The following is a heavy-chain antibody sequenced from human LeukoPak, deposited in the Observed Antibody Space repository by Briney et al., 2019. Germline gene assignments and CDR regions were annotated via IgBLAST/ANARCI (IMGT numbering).Heavy chain of an antibody. CDR2: IIPIFGTA. V-gene: IGHV1-69*05. CDR3: AAPVVGAFAFDI. D-gene: IGHD1-26*01. CDR1: GGTFSSYA. J-gene: IGHJ3*02. Sequence: ASVKVSCKASGGTFSSYAISWVRQAPGQGLEWMGGIIPIFGTANYAQKFQGRVTITTDESTSTAYMELSSLRSEDTAVYYCAAPVVGAFAFDIWGQGTMVTAPS.